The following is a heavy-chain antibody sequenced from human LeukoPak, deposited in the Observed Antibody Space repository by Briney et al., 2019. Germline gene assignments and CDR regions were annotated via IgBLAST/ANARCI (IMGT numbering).Heavy chain of an antibody. CDR1: GFTFSSYG. V-gene: IGHV3-30*02. CDR2: IRYDGSNK. J-gene: IGHJ6*03. Sequence: GGSLRLSCAASGFTFSSYGMHWVRQAPGKGLEWVAFIRYDGSNKYYADSVKGRFTISRDNSKNTLYLQMNSLRAEDTAVYYCAKRQVTPYYYYYMDVWGKGTTVTISS. D-gene: IGHD4-23*01. CDR3: AKRQVTPYYYYYMDV.